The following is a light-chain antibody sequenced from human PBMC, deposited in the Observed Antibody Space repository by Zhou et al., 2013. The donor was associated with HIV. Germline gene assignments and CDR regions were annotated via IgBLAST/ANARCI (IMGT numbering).Light chain of an antibody. Sequence: EIVMTQSPATLSVSPGERATLSCRASQSVSSNLAWYQQKPGQAPRLLIYDASNRATGIPARFSGSGSGTDFTLTISSLEPEDFAVYFCQHRSNWPRVTFGGGTKVEIK. CDR2: DAS. V-gene: IGKV3-11*01. J-gene: IGKJ4*01. CDR3: QHRSNWPRVT. CDR1: QSVSSN.